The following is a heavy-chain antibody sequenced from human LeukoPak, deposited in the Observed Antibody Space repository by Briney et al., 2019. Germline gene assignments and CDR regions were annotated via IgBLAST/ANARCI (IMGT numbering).Heavy chain of an antibody. J-gene: IGHJ4*02. D-gene: IGHD3-22*01. CDR1: GFTVSSNY. CDR2: IYSGGST. V-gene: IGHV3-53*01. CDR3: AKVYLYDSSGYYTSPHSHFDY. Sequence: PGGSLRLSCAASGFTVSSNYMSWVRQAPGKGLEWVSVIYSGGSTYYADSVKGRFTISRDNSKNTLYLQMNSLRAEDTAVYYCAKVYLYDSSGYYTSPHSHFDYWGQGTLVAVSS.